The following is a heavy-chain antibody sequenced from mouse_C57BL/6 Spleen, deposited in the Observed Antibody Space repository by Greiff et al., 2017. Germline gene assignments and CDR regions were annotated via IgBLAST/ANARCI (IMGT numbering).Heavy chain of an antibody. V-gene: IGHV5-15*01. CDR3: ARHWRAMDY. CDR1: GFTFSDYG. Sequence: EVKLMESGGGLVQPGGSLKLSCAASGFTFSDYGMAWVRQAPRKGPEWVAFISNLAYSIYYADTVTGRFTISRENAKNTLYLEMSSLRSEDTAMYYCARHWRAMDYWGQGTSVTVSS. J-gene: IGHJ4*01. CDR2: ISNLAYSI.